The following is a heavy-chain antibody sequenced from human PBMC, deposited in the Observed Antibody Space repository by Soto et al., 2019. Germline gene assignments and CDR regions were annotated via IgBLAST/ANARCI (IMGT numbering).Heavy chain of an antibody. V-gene: IGHV1-18*04. D-gene: IGHD1-20*01. CDR1: GYTFTSYG. Sequence: QVQLVQSGAEVKKPGASVKVSCKASGYTFTSYGISWVRQAPGQGLEWMGWISVYNGNTNYAQKVQGRLNMTTDTSTSTAYMELRSLRSDDTAVYYCARSEKWVTGNMGGYWGQGTLVNVHS. CDR3: ARSEKWVTGNMGGY. J-gene: IGHJ4*02. CDR2: ISVYNGNT.